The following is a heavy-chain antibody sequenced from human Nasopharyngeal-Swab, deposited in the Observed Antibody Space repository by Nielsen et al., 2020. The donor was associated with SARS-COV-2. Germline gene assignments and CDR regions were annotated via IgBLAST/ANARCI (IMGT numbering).Heavy chain of an antibody. D-gene: IGHD1-26*01. Sequence: WVRQAPGQGLEWMGIINPSGGSTSYAQKFQGRVTMTRDTSTSTVYMELSSLRSEDTAVCYCAREIVGASYYYYGMDVWGQGTTVTVSS. CDR2: INPSGGST. V-gene: IGHV1-46*01. CDR3: AREIVGASYYYYGMDV. J-gene: IGHJ6*02.